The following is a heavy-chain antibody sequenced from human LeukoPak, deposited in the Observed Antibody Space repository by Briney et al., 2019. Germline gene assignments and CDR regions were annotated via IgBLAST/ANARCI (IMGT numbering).Heavy chain of an antibody. J-gene: IGHJ4*02. CDR2: ISYDGSNK. CDR1: GFTFSSYG. V-gene: IGHV3-30*03. D-gene: IGHD3-3*01. Sequence: PGRSLRLSCAASGFTFSSYGMHWVRQAPGKGLEWVAVISYDGSNKYYADSVKGRFTISRDNSKNTLYLQMNSLRAEDTAVYYCARVQGFWSGYSGYWGQGTLVTVSS. CDR3: ARVQGFWSGYSGY.